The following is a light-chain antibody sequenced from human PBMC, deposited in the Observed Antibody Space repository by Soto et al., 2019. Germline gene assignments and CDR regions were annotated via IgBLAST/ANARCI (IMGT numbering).Light chain of an antibody. CDR2: GSS. CDR1: QSVSSSY. V-gene: IGKV3-20*01. J-gene: IGKJ4*01. Sequence: EMVWTQSPGTLSLSPGERATLSCSAIQSVSSSYLAWYQQKPCQAPRLXLYGSSSRATGIPDSFSGSGSGTDFTLTISRLEPEDFAVYYCQQYGSSPPLTFGGGTKVDIK. CDR3: QQYGSSPPLT.